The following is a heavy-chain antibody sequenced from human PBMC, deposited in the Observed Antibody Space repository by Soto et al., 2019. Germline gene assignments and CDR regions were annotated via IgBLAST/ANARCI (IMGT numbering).Heavy chain of an antibody. D-gene: IGHD1-26*01. J-gene: IGHJ5*02. CDR3: VKDRDGSYTPRWWLDP. CDR1: GFTFSSYA. CDR2: ISSNGGST. Sequence: PGGSLRLSCSASGFTFSSYAMHWVRQAPGKGLEYVSAISSNGGSTYYADSVKGRFTISRDNSKNTLYLQMSSLRAEDTAVYYCVKDRDGSYTPRWWLDPWGQGTLVTVSS. V-gene: IGHV3-64D*06.